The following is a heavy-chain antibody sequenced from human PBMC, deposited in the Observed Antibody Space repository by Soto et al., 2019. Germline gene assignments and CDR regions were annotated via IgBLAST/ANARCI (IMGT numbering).Heavy chain of an antibody. CDR3: AKDATPYCSSTSCYDAFDI. Sequence: GGSLRLSCAASGFTFDDYAMHWVRQAPGKGLEWVSGISWNSGSIGYADSVKGRFTISRDNAKNSLYLQMNSLRAEDTALYYCAKDATPYCSSTSCYDAFDIWGQGTMVTVSS. D-gene: IGHD2-2*01. V-gene: IGHV3-9*01. CDR1: GFTFDDYA. CDR2: ISWNSGSI. J-gene: IGHJ3*02.